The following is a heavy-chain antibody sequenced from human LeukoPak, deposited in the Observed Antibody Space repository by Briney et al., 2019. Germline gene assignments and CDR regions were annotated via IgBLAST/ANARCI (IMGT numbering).Heavy chain of an antibody. D-gene: IGHD2-15*01. CDR2: INHSGST. CDR3: ARWGFGGPRGYYYYMDV. Sequence: SETLSLTCTVSGGSIRSSSYYWGWIRQPPGKGLEWIGEINHSGSTNYNPSLKSRVTISVDTSKNQFSLKLSSVTAADTAVYYCARWGFGGPRGYYYYMDVWGKGTTVTISS. V-gene: IGHV4-39*07. CDR1: GGSIRSSSYY. J-gene: IGHJ6*03.